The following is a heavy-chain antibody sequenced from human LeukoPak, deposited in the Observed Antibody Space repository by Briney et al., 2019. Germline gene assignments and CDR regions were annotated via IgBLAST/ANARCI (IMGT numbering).Heavy chain of an antibody. V-gene: IGHV4-61*01. J-gene: IGHJ5*02. D-gene: IGHD4-17*01. CDR3: ARDREDDYGDYGWFDP. CDR2: IYYSGST. Sequence: PSETLSLTCTVSGGSVSSGSYYWSWIRQPPGKGLEWIGYIYYSGSTNYNPSLKSRVTISVDTSKNQFSLKLSSVTAADTAVYYCARDREDDYGDYGWFDPWGQGTLVTVSS. CDR1: GGSVSSGSYY.